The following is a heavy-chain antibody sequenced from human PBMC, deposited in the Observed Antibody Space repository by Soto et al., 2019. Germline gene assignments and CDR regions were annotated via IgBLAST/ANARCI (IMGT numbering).Heavy chain of an antibody. CDR3: ARDYYDSFFDY. V-gene: IGHV3-21*01. D-gene: IGHD3-22*01. CDR2: ISKSSRYI. J-gene: IGHJ4*02. Sequence: EVQLVESGGGLVKPGGSLRLSCAASGFTFSSYSMNWVRQAPGKGLEWVSSISKSSRYIYYADSVKGRFTISRDNAKNSLYLQMNSLRAEDTAVYYCARDYYDSFFDYWGQGTLATVSS. CDR1: GFTFSSYS.